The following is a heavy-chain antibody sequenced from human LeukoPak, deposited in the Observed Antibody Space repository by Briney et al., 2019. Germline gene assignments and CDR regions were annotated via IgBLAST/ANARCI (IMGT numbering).Heavy chain of an antibody. V-gene: IGHV3-21*01. J-gene: IGHJ4*02. CDR2: ISTSSSYI. Sequence: GGSLRLSCAASGFTFSSYSMTWVRQAPGRGLEWVSSISTSSSYIYYADSVKGRFTISRDNAKNSLYLQMNSLRVEDTAVYYCARPSNEGQWLVGQGVDYWGQGTLVTVSS. D-gene: IGHD6-19*01. CDR3: ARPSNEGQWLVGQGVDY. CDR1: GFTFSSYS.